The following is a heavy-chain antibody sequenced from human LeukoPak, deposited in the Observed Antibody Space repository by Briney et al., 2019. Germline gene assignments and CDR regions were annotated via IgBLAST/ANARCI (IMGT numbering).Heavy chain of an antibody. CDR3: ARRGSYSTSGNWFDP. V-gene: IGHV5-51*01. J-gene: IGHJ5*02. CDR2: IYPADSDT. Sequence: GESLKISCKGSGYSFTSYCIAWVRQMPGKGLELMGIIYPADSDTRYSPSFQGQVTISADKSISTAYLQWTSLKASDTAMYYCARRGSYSTSGNWFDPWGQGTLVSVSS. D-gene: IGHD6-6*01. CDR1: GYSFTSYC.